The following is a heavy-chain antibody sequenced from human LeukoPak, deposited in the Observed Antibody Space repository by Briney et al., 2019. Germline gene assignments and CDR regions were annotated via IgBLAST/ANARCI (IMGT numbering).Heavy chain of an antibody. CDR2: IYYSGST. D-gene: IGHD5-12*01. CDR1: VGYISSGDYY. J-gene: IGHJ3*02. Sequence: PSQTLSLTCTVSVGYISSGDYYSSWIRQPPGKGLEWIGYIYYSGSTYYNPSLKSRVTISVDTSKNQFSLKLSSVTAADTAVYYCARDKAGGYGPLDAFDIWGQGTMVTVSS. V-gene: IGHV4-30-4*08. CDR3: ARDKAGGYGPLDAFDI.